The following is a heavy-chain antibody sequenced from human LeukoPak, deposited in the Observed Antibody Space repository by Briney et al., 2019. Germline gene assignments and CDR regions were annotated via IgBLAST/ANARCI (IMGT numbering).Heavy chain of an antibody. CDR2: INPNSGDT. V-gene: IGHV1-2*02. Sequence: GASVKVSCKASGYTFTGYYIYWWRQAPGQGLECMGWINPNSGDTNYAPKFQGRVTMTRDTSISTAYMELSRLRSDDTAVYYCARSREHTFDIWGQGTMVTVSS. J-gene: IGHJ3*02. CDR1: GYTFTGYY. CDR3: ARSREHTFDI. D-gene: IGHD1-26*01.